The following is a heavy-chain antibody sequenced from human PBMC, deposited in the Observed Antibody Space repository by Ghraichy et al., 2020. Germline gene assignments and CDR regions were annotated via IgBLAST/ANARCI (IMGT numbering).Heavy chain of an antibody. CDR1: GFTFSSYW. J-gene: IGHJ6*04. CDR3: AVPAAILGMDV. V-gene: IGHV3-74*01. CDR2: INSDGSST. Sequence: GGSLRLSCAASGFTFSSYWMHWVRQAPGKGLVWVSRINSDGSSTSYVDSVKGRFTISRDNAKNTLYLQMNSLRAEDTAVYYCAVPAAILGMDVWGKGTTVTVSS. D-gene: IGHD2-2*02.